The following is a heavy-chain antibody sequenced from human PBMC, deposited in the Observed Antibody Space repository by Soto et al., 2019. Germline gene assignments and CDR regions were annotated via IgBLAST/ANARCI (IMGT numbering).Heavy chain of an antibody. CDR3: ARSRTTVVDY. CDR2: MNPNSGNT. Sequence: ASVKVSCKASGYSFTSYDINWVRQATGQGLEWMGWMNPNSGNTGQPQRFQGRATMTRNTSISTAYMELSNLYSDDTAVYYCARSRTTVVDYWGQGTQVTVS. D-gene: IGHD4-17*01. CDR1: GYSFTSYD. J-gene: IGHJ4*02. V-gene: IGHV1-8*01.